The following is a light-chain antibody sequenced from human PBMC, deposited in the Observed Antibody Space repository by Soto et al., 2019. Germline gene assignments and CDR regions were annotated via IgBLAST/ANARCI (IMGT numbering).Light chain of an antibody. CDR2: GAS. CDR3: QQYNNWPFT. J-gene: IGKJ3*01. CDR1: QSVSRN. V-gene: IGKV3-15*01. Sequence: EIVMTKSPATLSVSPGERATLACRASQSVSRNLAWYQQKPGQAPRLLIYGASTRATGIPARFSGSGSGTEFTLAISSLQSEDFAVYYCQQYNNWPFTFGPGTKVDIK.